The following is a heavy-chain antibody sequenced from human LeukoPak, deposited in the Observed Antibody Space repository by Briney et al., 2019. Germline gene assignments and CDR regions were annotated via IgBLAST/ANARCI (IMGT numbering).Heavy chain of an antibody. J-gene: IGHJ6*02. CDR3: VRCAVGCYYNYGIDA. CDR2: MNPNSGNT. Sequence: ASVKVSCEASGYTFSNHDIYWLRQATGHGPEWMGWMNPNSGNTGSAQKFQGRVTMTRSTSVTTAYMELSSLRPEDTAVYYCVRCAVGCYYNYGIDAWGQGTTVTVSS. V-gene: IGHV1-8*01. D-gene: IGHD2-8*01. CDR1: GYTFSNHD.